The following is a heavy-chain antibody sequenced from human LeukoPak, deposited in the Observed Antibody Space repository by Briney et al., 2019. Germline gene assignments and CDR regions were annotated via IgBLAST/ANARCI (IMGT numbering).Heavy chain of an antibody. CDR2: IRYDGSNR. CDR3: AKSQGTTITIFSALDH. Sequence: PGGSLRLSCAASGFTFSNYGMHWFRQSPGKGLEWVALIRYDGSNRYYADSVKGRFTISRDNSKNTLYLHMNSLRGEDTAVYYCAKSQGTTITIFSALDHWGQGTLVTVSS. V-gene: IGHV3-30*02. CDR1: GFTFSNYG. J-gene: IGHJ4*02. D-gene: IGHD3-9*01.